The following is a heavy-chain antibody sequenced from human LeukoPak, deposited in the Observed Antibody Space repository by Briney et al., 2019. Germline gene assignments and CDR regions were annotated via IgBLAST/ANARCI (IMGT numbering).Heavy chain of an antibody. CDR1: GFTPSNYA. Sequence: GRSLTLSCAASGFTPSNYAIHWVRPAPGGGRGWVVAIFYVGNSRHYGAPVKGRFTISRDNSKNTVYLQINTLRTDDAAIYYCAKPYPTLTTSAVLDNWGQGTLVTVSS. J-gene: IGHJ4*02. CDR3: AKPYPTLTTSAVLDN. D-gene: IGHD1-1*01. CDR2: IFYVGNSR. V-gene: IGHV3-30*18.